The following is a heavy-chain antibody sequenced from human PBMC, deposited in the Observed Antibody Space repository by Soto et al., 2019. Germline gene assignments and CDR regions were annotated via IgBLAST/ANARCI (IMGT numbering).Heavy chain of an antibody. CDR2: IIPILGIP. V-gene: IGHV1-69*02. CDR1: GGTFSSYP. J-gene: IGHJ4*02. Sequence: QVQLVQSGAEVKKPGSSVKVSCRASGGTFSSYPISWVRQAPGQGLEWMARIIPILGIPPYAEKLQGRVKITADISTSTAYRELSSLISEDTAVYYCARGDDVLAGSDYWGQGSLVTVSS. D-gene: IGHD3-9*01. CDR3: ARGDDVLAGSDY.